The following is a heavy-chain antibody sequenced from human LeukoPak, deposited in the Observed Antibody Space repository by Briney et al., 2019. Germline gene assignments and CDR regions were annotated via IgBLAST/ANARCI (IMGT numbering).Heavy chain of an antibody. J-gene: IGHJ4*02. D-gene: IGHD3-22*01. CDR1: GGSISSYY. V-gene: IGHV4-59*01. CDR3: ARNWDSSGYYDY. Sequence: SETLSLTCTVSGGSISSYYWNWIRQSPGKGLEWIRYIYYSGSTNYNPSLKSRVTISVDTSKNQFSLKLSSVTAADTAVYYCARNWDSSGYYDYWGQGTLVTVSS. CDR2: IYYSGST.